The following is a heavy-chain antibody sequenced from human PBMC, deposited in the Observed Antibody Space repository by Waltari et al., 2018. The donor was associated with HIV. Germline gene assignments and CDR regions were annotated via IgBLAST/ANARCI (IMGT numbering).Heavy chain of an antibody. Sequence: QVQLQESGPGLVKPSETLSLTCAVSGYSISSGYFWGWNRQPPGKALGWIGSMFHNGGTYYNPALKSRVTISVDTSKNQFSLKLSSVTSADTAIYYCAREWGTLMVAWFDPWGQGTLVTVSS. V-gene: IGHV4-38-2*02. J-gene: IGHJ5*02. D-gene: IGHD3-10*01. CDR3: AREWGTLMVAWFDP. CDR2: MFHNGGT. CDR1: GYSISSGYF.